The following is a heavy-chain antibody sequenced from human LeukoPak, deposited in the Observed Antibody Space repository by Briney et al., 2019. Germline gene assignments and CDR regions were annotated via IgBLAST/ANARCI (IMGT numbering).Heavy chain of an antibody. CDR3: AKRGIVIRAVIIIGFHKEAYYFDY. CDR2: ISERGGST. J-gene: IGHJ4*02. V-gene: IGHV3-23*01. CDR1: GITLSNYG. D-gene: IGHD3-10*01. Sequence: GGSLRLSCVVSGITLSNYGMNWVRQAPGKGLEWVSGISERGGSTNYADSVKGRFIISRDTSKNTVYLQMNSLRVEDTAVYFCAKRGIVIRAVIIIGFHKEAYYFDYWGQGILVTVSS.